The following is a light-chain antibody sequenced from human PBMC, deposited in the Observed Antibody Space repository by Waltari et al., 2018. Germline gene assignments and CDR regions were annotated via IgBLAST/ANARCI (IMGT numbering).Light chain of an antibody. Sequence: EIVMTQSPATLSVSPGERATLSCKASQRVSSDLAWYQQKPGQAPRLLIYGASTRATGIPARFSGSGSGTEFTLTISSLQSEDFAVYYCQQYNNWPPGYIFGQGTKLEIK. CDR3: QQYNNWPPGYI. V-gene: IGKV3-15*01. CDR1: QRVSSD. CDR2: GAS. J-gene: IGKJ2*01.